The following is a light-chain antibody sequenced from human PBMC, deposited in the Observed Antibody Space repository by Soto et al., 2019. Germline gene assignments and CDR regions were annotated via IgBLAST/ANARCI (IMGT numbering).Light chain of an antibody. CDR2: DVS. V-gene: IGKV1-5*01. J-gene: IGKJ1*01. Sequence: DIQMTQSPSTLSASVGDRVTITCRASQGISGRLAWYQQKPGKAPNLLIYDVSNLESGVPSRFSGTGSGTEFTLIIKSLQPDDLATYYCQQYNSYSTFGPGTKVEVK. CDR1: QGISGR. CDR3: QQYNSYST.